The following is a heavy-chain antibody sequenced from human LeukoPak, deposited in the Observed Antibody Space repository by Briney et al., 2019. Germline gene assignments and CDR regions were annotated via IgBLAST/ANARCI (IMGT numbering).Heavy chain of an antibody. CDR2: IYYSGST. J-gene: IGHJ4*02. CDR1: GGSISSSSYY. D-gene: IGHD3/OR15-3a*01. V-gene: IGHV4-39*01. CDR3: ARQTGSGLFILP. Sequence: PSETLSLTCTVSGGSISSSSYYWGWIRQPPGKGLEWIGSIYYSGSTYYNPSLKSQVSISIDTSKNQFSLRLTSVTAADTAVYYCARQTGSGLFILPGGQGTLVTVSS.